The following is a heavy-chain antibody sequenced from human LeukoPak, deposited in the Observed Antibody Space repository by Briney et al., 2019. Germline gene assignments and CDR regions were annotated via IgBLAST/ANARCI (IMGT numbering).Heavy chain of an antibody. CDR2: ISSSSSYI. CDR3: ARGSGYYDSSGEFDY. Sequence: PGGSLRLSCAASGFTFSNYSMNWVRQAPGKGLEWVSSISSSSSYIYYADSVKGRFTISRDNAKNSLYLQMNSLRAEDTAVYYCARGSGYYDSSGEFDYWGQGTLVTVSS. V-gene: IGHV3-21*01. J-gene: IGHJ4*02. D-gene: IGHD3-22*01. CDR1: GFTFSNYS.